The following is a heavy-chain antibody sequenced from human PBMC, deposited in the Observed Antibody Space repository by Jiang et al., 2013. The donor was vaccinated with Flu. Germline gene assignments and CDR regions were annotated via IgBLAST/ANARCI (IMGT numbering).Heavy chain of an antibody. V-gene: IGHV1-69*06. Sequence: SGAEVKKPGSSVKVSCKTSRGTFSNYAISWVRQVPGQGLEWVGGIIPIFGTPNYAQKFQGRVTITADISTSTVYMELSSLTSEDTAVYYCARGPDTGDYYYFYWGQGTLVTVSS. D-gene: IGHD3-22*01. CDR3: ARGPDTGDYYYFY. J-gene: IGHJ4*02. CDR1: RGTFSNYA. CDR2: IIPIFGTP.